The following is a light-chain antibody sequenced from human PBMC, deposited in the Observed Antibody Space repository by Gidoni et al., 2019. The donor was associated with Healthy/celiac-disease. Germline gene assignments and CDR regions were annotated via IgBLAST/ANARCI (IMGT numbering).Light chain of an antibody. J-gene: IGLJ2*01. Sequence: QSALTQPASGSGSPGQSITISCTGTSSDVGGYNYVSWYQQHPGKAPKLMIYEVSNRPSGVSNRFSGLQAEDEADYYCSSYTSSSTVVFGGGTKLTVL. CDR2: EVS. CDR3: SSYTSSSTVV. CDR1: SSDVGGYNY. V-gene: IGLV2-14*01.